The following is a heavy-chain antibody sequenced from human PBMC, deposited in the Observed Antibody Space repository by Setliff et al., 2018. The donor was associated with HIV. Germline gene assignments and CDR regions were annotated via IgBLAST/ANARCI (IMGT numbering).Heavy chain of an antibody. J-gene: IGHJ5*02. CDR3: ARRGYYDILTGYYSPWFDP. V-gene: IGHV5-51*01. D-gene: IGHD3-9*01. CDR1: GYSFTDYW. CDR2: IQPGDSDT. Sequence: PGESLKISCKGSGYSFTDYWIGWVRQTPGKGLEWMGIIQPGDSDTRYGPSFQGQVTISADKSINTAYLQWSGLTASDTAMYYCARRGYYDILTGYYSPWFDPWGQGTLVTVSS.